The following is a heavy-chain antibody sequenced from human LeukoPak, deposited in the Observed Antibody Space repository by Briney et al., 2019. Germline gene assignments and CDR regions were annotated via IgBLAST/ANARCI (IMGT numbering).Heavy chain of an antibody. V-gene: IGHV3-21*01. CDR1: GFTFSSYS. J-gene: IGHJ4*02. CDR2: ISSSGTYV. CDR3: ASILRSSSGYYFDY. D-gene: IGHD3-10*01. Sequence: GGSLRLSCAASGFTFSSYSMNWVRQAPGKGLEWVSSISSSGTYVYYADSVKGRFTISRDNAKNSLSLQMNSLRADDAAVYYCASILRSSSGYYFDYWGQGTLVTVSS.